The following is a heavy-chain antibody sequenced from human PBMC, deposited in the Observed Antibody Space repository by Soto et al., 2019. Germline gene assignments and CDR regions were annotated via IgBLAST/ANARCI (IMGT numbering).Heavy chain of an antibody. D-gene: IGHD5-18*01. CDR3: ASDADTGMAT. Sequence: SETLSLTCTVSGVSISSNYWSWIRQPPGKGLEWIGYLFYGDSTNYSPSLKSRVAISVDTSKNQFSLKVSSVTAADTAIYYCASDADTGMATWGQGILVTVSS. J-gene: IGHJ4*02. V-gene: IGHV4-59*01. CDR2: LFYGDST. CDR1: GVSISSNY.